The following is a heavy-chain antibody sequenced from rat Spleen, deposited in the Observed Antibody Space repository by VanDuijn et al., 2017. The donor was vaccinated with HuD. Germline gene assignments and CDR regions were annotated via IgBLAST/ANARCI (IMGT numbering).Heavy chain of an antibody. CDR2: ISPSGVT. D-gene: IGHD4-3*01. CDR3: TRHDYSGVPTNWFAY. Sequence: EVQLVESGGGLVRPGGSLKLSCSVSGFTFSNFDMAWVRQAPTKGLEWVSSISPSGVTYYRDSVKGRFTVSRENAKTALYLRMDSLRSEDTATYYCTRHDYSGVPTNWFAYWGQGTLVTVSS. V-gene: IGHV5-25*01. J-gene: IGHJ3*01. CDR1: GFTFSNFD.